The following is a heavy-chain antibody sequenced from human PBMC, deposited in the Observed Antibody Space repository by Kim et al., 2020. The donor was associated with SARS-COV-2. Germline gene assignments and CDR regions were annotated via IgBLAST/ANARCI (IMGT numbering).Heavy chain of an antibody. D-gene: IGHD2-2*01. Sequence: ASVKVSCKASGYTFTSYAMHWVRQAPGQRLEWMGWINAGNGNTKYSQKFQGRVTITRDTSASTAYMELSSLRSEDTAVYYCARDLPDIVVVPAAMRRVSDAFDIWGQGKMVTVSS. CDR3: ARDLPDIVVVPAAMRRVSDAFDI. CDR1: GYTFTSYA. J-gene: IGHJ3*02. CDR2: INAGNGNT. V-gene: IGHV1-3*01.